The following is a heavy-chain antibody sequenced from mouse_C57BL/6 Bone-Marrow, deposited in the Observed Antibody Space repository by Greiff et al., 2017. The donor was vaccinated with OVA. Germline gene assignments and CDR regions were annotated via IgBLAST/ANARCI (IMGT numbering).Heavy chain of an antibody. J-gene: IGHJ2*01. CDR3: ARYVYYFDY. V-gene: IGHV1-19*01. Sequence: EVKLMESGPVLVKPGASVKMSCKASGYTFTDYYMNWVKQSHGKSLEWIGVINPYNGGTSYNQKFKGKATLTVDKSPSTAYMELNSLTSEDSAVYYCARYVYYFDYWGQGTTLTVSS. CDR1: GYTFTDYY. CDR2: INPYNGGT.